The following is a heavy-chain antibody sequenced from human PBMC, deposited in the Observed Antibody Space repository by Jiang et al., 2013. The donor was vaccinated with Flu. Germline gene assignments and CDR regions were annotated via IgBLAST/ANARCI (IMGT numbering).Heavy chain of an antibody. D-gene: IGHD3-22*01. J-gene: IGHJ4*02. CDR1: GFTFSSYG. V-gene: IGHV3-30*18. Sequence: VQLLESGGDVVQPGRSLRLSCAASGFTFSSYGMHWVRQAPGKGLDWVAFISYDGSNKYYADSVKGRFTISRDNSKNTLYLQVSSLRAEDTAVYYCTKDLVEAKGYYYDSSGPQSLGFDYWGQGTLVTVSS. CDR2: ISYDGSNK. CDR3: TKDLVEAKGYYYDSSGPQSLGFDY.